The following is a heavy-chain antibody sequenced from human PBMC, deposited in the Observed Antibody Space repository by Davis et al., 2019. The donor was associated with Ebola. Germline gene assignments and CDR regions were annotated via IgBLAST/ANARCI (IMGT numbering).Heavy chain of an antibody. CDR1: VITFSSYA. D-gene: IGHD6-19*01. CDR3: ARDPSGGSGWAMGYYGMDV. J-gene: IGHJ6*04. CDR2: MYAVGNT. Sequence: GESLKISCADSVITFSSYAMIWVRQAPGKGLEWVSLMYAVGNTFYADSVKGRFTISRDNSKNTIYLQTNSLRAEDTAVYYCARDPSGGSGWAMGYYGMDVWGKGTTVTVSS. V-gene: IGHV3-53*01.